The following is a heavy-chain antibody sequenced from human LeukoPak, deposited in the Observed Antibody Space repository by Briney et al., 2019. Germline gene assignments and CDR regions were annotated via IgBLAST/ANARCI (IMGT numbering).Heavy chain of an antibody. J-gene: IGHJ6*03. V-gene: IGHV1-46*01. D-gene: IGHD6-13*01. CDR3: ARDLVRQQPAPGYYYYYMDV. CDR2: INPSGGST. Sequence: ASVKVSCKASGYTFTSYYMHWVRQAPGQGLEWMGIINPSGGSTSYAQKFQGRVTMTRDMSTSTVYMELSSLRSEDTAVYYCARDLVRQQPAPGYYYYYMDVWGKGTTVTVSS. CDR1: GYTFTSYY.